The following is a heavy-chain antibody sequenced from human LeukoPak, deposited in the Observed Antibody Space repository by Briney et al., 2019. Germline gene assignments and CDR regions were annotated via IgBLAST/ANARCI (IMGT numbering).Heavy chain of an antibody. CDR1: EFSVGSNY. D-gene: IGHD3-10*01. CDR2: IYSGGST. J-gene: IGHJ6*03. Sequence: GGSLRLSCAASEFSVGSNYMTWVRQAPGKGLEWVSLIYSGGSTYYADSVKGRFTISRDNSKNTLYLQMNSLRAEDTAVYYCASTYGSGSYYYYYMDVWGKGTTVTVSS. CDR3: ASTYGSGSYYYYYMDV. V-gene: IGHV3-66*01.